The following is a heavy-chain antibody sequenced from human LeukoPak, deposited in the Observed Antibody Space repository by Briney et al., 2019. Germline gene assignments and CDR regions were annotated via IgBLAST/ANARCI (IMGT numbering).Heavy chain of an antibody. CDR3: ARGQVVDY. J-gene: IGHJ4*02. Sequence: GGSLRLSCAASGFTFTNYAMSWVRQAPGKGLEWVSSINPSSGNTYYADSVKGRFTISGDNAKNSLYLQMNSLRAEDTALYHCARGQVVDYWGQGTLVTVSS. CDR1: GFTFTNYA. V-gene: IGHV3-23*01. CDR2: INPSSGNT.